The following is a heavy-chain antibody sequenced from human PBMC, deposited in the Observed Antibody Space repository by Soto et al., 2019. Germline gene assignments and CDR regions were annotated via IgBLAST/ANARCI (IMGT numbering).Heavy chain of an antibody. V-gene: IGHV4-39*01. CDR2: SYYTGST. D-gene: IGHD3-16*01. J-gene: IGHJ4*02. CDR1: GGSITSSDNY. Sequence: PSETLSLTCTVSGGSITSSDNYWGWSRQPPGKGLEWIGSSYYTGSTYYNPSVKSLVTISVDTSRNQFSLKLTSVTAADTAVYYCARGTVGELRFLHYFDNWGQGTLVTVSS. CDR3: ARGTVGELRFLHYFDN.